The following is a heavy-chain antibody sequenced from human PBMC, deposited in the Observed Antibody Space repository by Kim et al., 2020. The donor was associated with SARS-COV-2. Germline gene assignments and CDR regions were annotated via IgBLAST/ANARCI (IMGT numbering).Heavy chain of an antibody. CDR3: ASYGSGSYGLYNWFDP. J-gene: IGHJ5*02. D-gene: IGHD3-10*01. Sequence: GGSLRLSCAASGFTFSSYSMNWVRQAPGKGLEWVSSISSSSSYIYYADSVKGRFTISRDNAKNSLYLQMNSLRAEDTAVYYCASYGSGSYGLYNWFDPWGQGTLVTVSS. CDR1: GFTFSSYS. V-gene: IGHV3-21*01. CDR2: ISSSSSYI.